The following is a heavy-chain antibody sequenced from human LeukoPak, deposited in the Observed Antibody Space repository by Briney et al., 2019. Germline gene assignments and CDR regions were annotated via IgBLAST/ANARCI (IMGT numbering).Heavy chain of an antibody. D-gene: IGHD3-16*01. CDR2: IFHGVTT. CDR1: GGSINSYC. J-gene: IGHJ6*03. Sequence: PSETLSLTCTVSGGSINSYCWAWIRQPPGEGLEWIGNIFHGVTTFYNPSLMNRVAISVDTSKNQFSLKLSSVTAADTAVYYCARGGGLNYYYYYMDVWGKGTTVTISS. V-gene: IGHV4-59*01. CDR3: ARGGGLNYYYYYMDV.